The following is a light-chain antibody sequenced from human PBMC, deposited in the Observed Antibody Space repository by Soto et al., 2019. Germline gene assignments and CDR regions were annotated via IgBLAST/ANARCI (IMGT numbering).Light chain of an antibody. V-gene: IGKV3-20*01. CDR2: GAS. Sequence: EVELTQSPDTLSLSPGERATLSCRARQSVSSTFLAWYQQRPGQAPRLVIYGASSTATGIPDRFSGIGSGTDFTLTITRLEPDDFALYYCQRLGTSATFGQGTKVEIK. J-gene: IGKJ1*01. CDR1: QSVSSTF. CDR3: QRLGTSAT.